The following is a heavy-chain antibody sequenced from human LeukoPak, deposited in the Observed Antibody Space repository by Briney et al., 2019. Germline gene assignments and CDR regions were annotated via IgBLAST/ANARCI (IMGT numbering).Heavy chain of an antibody. J-gene: IGHJ4*02. CDR1: GFTFSNYV. V-gene: IGHV3-33*01. Sequence: PGGSLRLSCAASGFTFSNYVMHWVRQAPGKGLEWVAVIWFDGSNKYYADSVKGRFTISRDNSKNTMYLQMNSLRAEDTAVYYCARDLGTVDYWGQGTLVTVSS. D-gene: IGHD1-14*01. CDR3: ARDLGTVDY. CDR2: IWFDGSNK.